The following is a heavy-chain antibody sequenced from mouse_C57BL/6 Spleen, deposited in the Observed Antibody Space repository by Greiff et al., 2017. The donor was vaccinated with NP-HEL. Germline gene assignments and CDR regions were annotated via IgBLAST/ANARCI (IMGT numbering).Heavy chain of an antibody. D-gene: IGHD1-2*01. J-gene: IGHJ2*01. Sequence: VQLQQPGAELVRPGTSVKLSCKASGYTFTSYWMHWVKQRPGQGLEWIGVIDPSDSYTNYNQKFKGKATLTVDTSSSTAYMQLSSLTSEDSAVYYCASITTARSFDYWGQGTTLTVSS. V-gene: IGHV1-59*01. CDR3: ASITTARSFDY. CDR2: IDPSDSYT. CDR1: GYTFTSYW.